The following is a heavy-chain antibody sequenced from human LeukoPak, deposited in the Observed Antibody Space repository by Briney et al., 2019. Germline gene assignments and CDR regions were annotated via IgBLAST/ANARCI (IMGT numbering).Heavy chain of an antibody. J-gene: IGHJ4*02. CDR1: GFTFSSYA. V-gene: IGHV3-23*01. CDR3: ASLMSRVIVTGDFDN. Sequence: GGSLRLSCAVSGFTFSSYAMSWVRQAPGKGLEWVSAISGSGENTYYADSVKGRFTISRDNSKNTLSLQMNSLRAEDTAVYYCASLMSRVIVTGDFDNWGQGTLVTVSS. D-gene: IGHD1-14*01. CDR2: ISGSGENT.